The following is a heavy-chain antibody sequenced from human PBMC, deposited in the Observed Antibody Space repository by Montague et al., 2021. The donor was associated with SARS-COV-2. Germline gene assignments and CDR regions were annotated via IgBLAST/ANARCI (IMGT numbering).Heavy chain of an antibody. Sequence: SETLSLTCTVSGGSISSSSYYWGWIRQPPGKGLEWIGSIYYSGSTYYNPSLKSRVTISVDTSKNQFSLELTSVAAADTAVYYCARLRDGVVPSPILGVGPYYSYYFIDVWGKGTTVTVSS. CDR2: IYYSGST. CDR1: GGSISSSSYY. V-gene: IGHV4-39*01. J-gene: IGHJ6*03. D-gene: IGHD3-10*01. CDR3: ARLRDGVVPSPILGVGPYYSYYFIDV.